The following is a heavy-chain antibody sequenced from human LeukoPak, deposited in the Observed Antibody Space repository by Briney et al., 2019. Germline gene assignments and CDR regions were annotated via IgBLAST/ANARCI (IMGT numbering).Heavy chain of an antibody. D-gene: IGHD3-22*01. CDR2: ISYDGSNK. CDR3: AEDYYDSSGYYGAFDY. Sequence: GGSLRLSCAASGFTFSSYGMHWVRQAPGKGLEWVAVISYDGSNKYYADSVKGRFTISRDNSKNTLYLQMNSLRAEDTAVYYCAEDYYDSSGYYGAFDYWGQGTLVTVSS. CDR1: GFTFSSYG. J-gene: IGHJ4*02. V-gene: IGHV3-30*18.